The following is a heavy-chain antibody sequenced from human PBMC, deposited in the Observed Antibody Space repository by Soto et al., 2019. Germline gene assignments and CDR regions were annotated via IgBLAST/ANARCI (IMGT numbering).Heavy chain of an antibody. Sequence: SETLSLTCAVSGGSISSGGYSWSWIRQPPGKGLEWIGYIYHSGSTYYNPSLKSRVTISVDRSKNQFSLKLSSVTAADTAVYYCAKDRPVLLWYLPQYYFDYWGQGTLVTVSS. V-gene: IGHV4-30-2*01. CDR3: AKDRPVLLWYLPQYYFDY. D-gene: IGHD3-10*01. CDR1: GGSISSGGYS. CDR2: IYHSGST. J-gene: IGHJ4*02.